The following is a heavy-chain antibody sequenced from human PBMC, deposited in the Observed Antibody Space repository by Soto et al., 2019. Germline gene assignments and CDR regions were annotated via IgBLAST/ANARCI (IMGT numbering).Heavy chain of an antibody. D-gene: IGHD4-17*01. CDR3: ATQDYGGNNFDY. CDR2: IKQDGSEK. V-gene: IGHV3-7*01. CDR1: GFTFSSYW. Sequence: GGSLRLSXAASGFTFSSYWMSWVRQAPGKGLEWVANIKQDGSEKYYVDSVKGRFTISRDNAKNSLYLQMNSLRAEDTAVYYCATQDYGGNNFDYWGQGTLVTVSS. J-gene: IGHJ4*02.